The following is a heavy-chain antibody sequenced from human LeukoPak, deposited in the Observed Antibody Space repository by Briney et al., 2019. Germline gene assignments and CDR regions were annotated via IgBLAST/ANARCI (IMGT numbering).Heavy chain of an antibody. CDR3: ARGPPVVYLNNWYFDL. V-gene: IGHV4-34*01. CDR1: GGSFSGYY. D-gene: IGHD3-22*01. J-gene: IGHJ2*01. CDR2: INHSGST. Sequence: SETLSLTCAVYGGSFSGYYWSWIRQPPGKGLEWIGEINHSGSTNYNPSLKSRVTISVGTPKNQFSLKLSSVTAADTAVYYCARGPPVVYLNNWYFDLWGRGTLVTVSS.